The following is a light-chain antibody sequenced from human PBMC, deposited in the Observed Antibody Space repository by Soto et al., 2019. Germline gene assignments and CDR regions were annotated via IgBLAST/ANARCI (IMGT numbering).Light chain of an antibody. J-gene: IGKJ5*01. CDR2: YIS. Sequence: EIVMTQSPATLSVSPGERASLSGSASQSVGNYLAWYQQKPGQAPRLLIYYISTRATGIPARFSGSGSGTEFTLTINSLQSEDFAVYYCQQYNNWPPITFGQGTRLEIK. CDR1: QSVGNY. V-gene: IGKV3D-15*01. CDR3: QQYNNWPPIT.